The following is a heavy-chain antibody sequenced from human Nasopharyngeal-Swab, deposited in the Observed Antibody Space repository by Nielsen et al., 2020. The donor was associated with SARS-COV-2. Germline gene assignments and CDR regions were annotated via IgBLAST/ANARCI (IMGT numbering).Heavy chain of an antibody. CDR2: IYYSGST. V-gene: IGHV4-59*01. CDR1: GGPISSYY. J-gene: IGHJ1*01. CDR3: ARGLTGYRAEYFQH. D-gene: IGHD3-9*01. Sequence: SETLSLTCTASGGPISSYYWSWIRQPPGKGLEWIGYIYYSGSTNYNPSLKSRVTISVDTSKNQFSLKLSSVTAADTAVYYCARGLTGYRAEYFQHWGQGTLVTVSS.